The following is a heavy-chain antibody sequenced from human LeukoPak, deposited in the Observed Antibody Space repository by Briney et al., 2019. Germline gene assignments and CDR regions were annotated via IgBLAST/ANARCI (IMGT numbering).Heavy chain of an antibody. CDR1: GFIFSTYY. J-gene: IGHJ4*02. V-gene: IGHV3-30*02. Sequence: GGSLRLSCAASGFIFSTYYMHWVRQAPGKGLEWVAFIRYDGSNKYYADSVKGRFTISRDNSKNTLYLQMNSLRAEDTAVYYCAKIGYSYGTQIFDYWGQGTLVTVSS. D-gene: IGHD5-18*01. CDR2: IRYDGSNK. CDR3: AKIGYSYGTQIFDY.